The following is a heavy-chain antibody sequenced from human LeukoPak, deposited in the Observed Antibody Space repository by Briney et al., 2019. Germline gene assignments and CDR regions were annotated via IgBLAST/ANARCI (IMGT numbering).Heavy chain of an antibody. D-gene: IGHD3-3*01. CDR3: AHGNYYDFWSGYPPLDT. J-gene: IGHJ5*02. CDR2: IYWNDDR. V-gene: IGHV2-5*01. CDR1: GFSLSTNRVG. Sequence: SGPTLVRPTQTLTLTCTFSGFSLSTNRVGVGWIRQSPGKALDWLALIYWNDDRRYSPSLKSRLTITKDTSKNQVVLRMTNMDPMDTGTYYCAHGNYYDFWSGYPPLDTWGQGTLVTVSS.